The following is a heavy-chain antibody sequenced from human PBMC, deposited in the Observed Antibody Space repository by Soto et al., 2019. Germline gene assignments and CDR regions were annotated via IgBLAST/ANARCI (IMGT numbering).Heavy chain of an antibody. D-gene: IGHD3-22*01. CDR1: NLSFRGYY. J-gene: IGHJ4*02. Sequence: AAPLSLTCTVYNLSFRGYYWTWLRTPHGRGLEWIGEINHRGGTNYNPSVKSRVTISVDTSKNQISLRLTSVSAADTALYYCARYPAAYSYDSSAGFFAFWGQGTLVPVS. CDR2: INHRGGT. V-gene: IGHV4-34*01. CDR3: ARYPAAYSYDSSAGFFAF.